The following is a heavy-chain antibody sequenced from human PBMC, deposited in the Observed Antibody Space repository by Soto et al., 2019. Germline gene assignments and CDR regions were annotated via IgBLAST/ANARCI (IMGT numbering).Heavy chain of an antibody. J-gene: IGHJ5*02. CDR2: IYHGGNT. Sequence: PSETLSPTFAVSDYSISSGYYCGCLRQPPGKGLEWIGSIYHGGNTDYNPSLYSRVTLSIDMTNDHVSLVLNSVHAADPAVYYCARVWPWVPYYYHSSPCSFENWLDVWGQGTLVTVSS. CDR1: DYSISSGYY. V-gene: IGHV4-38-2*01. CDR3: ARVWPWVPYYYHSSPCSFENWLDV. D-gene: IGHD3-22*01.